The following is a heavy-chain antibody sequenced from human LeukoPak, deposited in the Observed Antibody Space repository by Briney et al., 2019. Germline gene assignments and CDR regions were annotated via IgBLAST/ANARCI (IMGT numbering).Heavy chain of an antibody. D-gene: IGHD3-22*01. J-gene: IGHJ4*02. CDR2: LKEDGSVK. Sequence: GGSLRLSWEASGFTFDNYWMTWVRQAPGRGLEWVANLKEDGSVKQHADSVRGRFTISRDNTKNLVFLQMSSLKAEDSAVYYCARDERSGYYIYWGQGILVTVSS. CDR1: GFTFDNYW. CDR3: ARDERSGYYIY. V-gene: IGHV3-7*01.